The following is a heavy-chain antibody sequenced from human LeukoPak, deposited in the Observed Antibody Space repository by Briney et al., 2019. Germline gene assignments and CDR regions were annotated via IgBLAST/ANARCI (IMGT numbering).Heavy chain of an antibody. CDR3: ARENYDYYYYYYMDV. V-gene: IGHV3-20*04. CDR1: GFTFDDYG. CDR2: INWNGGST. D-gene: IGHD3-22*01. Sequence: GGSLRLSCAASGFTFDDYGMSWVRQAPGEGLEWVSGINWNGGSTGYADSVKGRFTISRDNAKNSLYLQMNSLRAEDTALYYCARENYDYYYYYYMDVWGKGTTVTVSS. J-gene: IGHJ6*03.